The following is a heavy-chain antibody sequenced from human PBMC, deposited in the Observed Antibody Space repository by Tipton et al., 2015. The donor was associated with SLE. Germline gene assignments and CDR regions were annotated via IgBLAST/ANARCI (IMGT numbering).Heavy chain of an antibody. CDR3: ARGSGSSGWYNY. J-gene: IGHJ4*02. Sequence: TLSLTCTVSGGSISSSSYYWGWIRQPPGKGLKWIGSIYYSGTTYYNPSLKSRVTISVDTSKNQFSLKLTSVTAADTAVYYCARGSGSSGWYNYWGQGTLVTVSS. V-gene: IGHV4-39*07. D-gene: IGHD6-19*01. CDR2: IYYSGTT. CDR1: GGSISSSSYY.